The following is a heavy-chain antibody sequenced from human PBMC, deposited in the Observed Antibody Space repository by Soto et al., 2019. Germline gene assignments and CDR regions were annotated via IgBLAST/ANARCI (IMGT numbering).Heavy chain of an antibody. D-gene: IGHD3-22*01. CDR1: GSSISSYY. Sequence: SETLSLTCTGSGSSISSYYWNWIRQPPGKGLEWIGYLYHSGSTNYNPSLKSRVTISVDTSKNHFSLRLSSVTAADTAVYYCARAHSSGYYFDYWGQGTPVTVSS. CDR2: LYHSGST. V-gene: IGHV4-59*01. J-gene: IGHJ4*02. CDR3: ARAHSSGYYFDY.